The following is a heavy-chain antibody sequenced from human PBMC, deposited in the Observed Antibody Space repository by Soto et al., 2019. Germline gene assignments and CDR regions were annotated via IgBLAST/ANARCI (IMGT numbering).Heavy chain of an antibody. CDR1: GFTFSNYA. Sequence: PGGSLRLSCAASGFTFSNYAMSWVRQAPGKGLEWVSGISGSGGSTYYADSVKGRFTISRDNSKNTLYLQMNSLRAEDTAVYYCAFEPVVVPAAISDYWGQGTLVTVSS. V-gene: IGHV3-23*01. D-gene: IGHD2-2*02. J-gene: IGHJ4*02. CDR3: AFEPVVVPAAISDY. CDR2: ISGSGGST.